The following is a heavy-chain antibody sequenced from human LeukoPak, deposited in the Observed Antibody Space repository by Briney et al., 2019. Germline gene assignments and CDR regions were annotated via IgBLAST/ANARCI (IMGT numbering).Heavy chain of an antibody. V-gene: IGHV3-23*01. D-gene: IGHD3-10*01. J-gene: IGHJ6*04. CDR2: ISGSGGST. CDR1: GFTFSSYD. CDR3: AKRSITMVRGVTYYYGMDV. Sequence: GGSLRLSCAASGFTFSSYDMSWVRQAPGKGLEWVSYISGSGGSTYYADSVKGRFTISRDNSKNTLYLQMNSLRAEDTAVYYCAKRSITMVRGVTYYYGMDVWGKGTTVTVSS.